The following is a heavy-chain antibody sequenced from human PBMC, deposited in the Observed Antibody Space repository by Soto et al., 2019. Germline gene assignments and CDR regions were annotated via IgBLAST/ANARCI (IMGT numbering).Heavy chain of an antibody. Sequence: SVKVSCKASGGTFSSYAISWVRQAPGQGLEWMGGIIPIFGTANYAQKFQGRVTITADESTSTAYMELSSLRSEDTAVYYCARAVQAIGRRVGSTYWYGLPDAFDIWGQGTMVTVSS. CDR3: ARAVQAIGRRVGSTYWYGLPDAFDI. J-gene: IGHJ3*02. V-gene: IGHV1-69*13. D-gene: IGHD2-8*02. CDR2: IIPIFGTA. CDR1: GGTFSSYA.